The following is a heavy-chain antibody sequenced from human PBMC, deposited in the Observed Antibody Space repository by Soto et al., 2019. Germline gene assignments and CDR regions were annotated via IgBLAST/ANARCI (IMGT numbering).Heavy chain of an antibody. CDR3: ARGWVAADLDY. CDR1: GGSFSGYY. CDR2: INHSGST. J-gene: IGHJ4*02. D-gene: IGHD6-13*01. Sequence: QVQLQQWGAGLLKPSETLSLTCAVYGGSFSGYYWSWIRQPPGKGLEWIGEINHSGSTNYNPSLKSRVTTSVDTSKNQFSLKLSSVTAADTAVYYCARGWVAADLDYWGQGTLVTVSS. V-gene: IGHV4-34*01.